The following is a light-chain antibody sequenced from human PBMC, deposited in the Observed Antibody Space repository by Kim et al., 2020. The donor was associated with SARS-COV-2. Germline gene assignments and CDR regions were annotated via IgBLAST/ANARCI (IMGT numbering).Light chain of an antibody. CDR1: QSFSSTY. Sequence: EIVLTQSPGILSLSPGERATLSCRASQSFSSTYLAWYQQKPGQAPRLVIYGASSRATGIPDRFSGSGSGTDFTLTISRLEPEDFAVYYCQHYATSPFTFGPGTKLEI. J-gene: IGKJ3*01. V-gene: IGKV3-20*01. CDR2: GAS. CDR3: QHYATSPFT.